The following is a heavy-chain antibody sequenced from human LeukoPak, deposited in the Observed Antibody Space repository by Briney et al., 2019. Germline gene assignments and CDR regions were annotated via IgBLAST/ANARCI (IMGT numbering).Heavy chain of an antibody. Sequence: SETLSLTCTVSGGSIISSSYYWGWIRQPPGKGLEWIGNIYYGGSTNYNPSLKSRATMSVDTSMNQFSLKLSSVTAADTAVYYCARDFYDSSGYYPLYSDYWGQGTLVTVSS. CDR1: GGSIISSSYY. D-gene: IGHD3-22*01. CDR3: ARDFYDSSGYYPLYSDY. J-gene: IGHJ4*02. V-gene: IGHV4-39*02. CDR2: IYYGGST.